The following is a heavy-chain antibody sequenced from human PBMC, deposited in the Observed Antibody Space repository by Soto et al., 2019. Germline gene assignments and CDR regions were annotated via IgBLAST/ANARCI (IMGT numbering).Heavy chain of an antibody. CDR1: GFTFSSYA. D-gene: IGHD3-22*01. CDR2: ISGSGGST. CDR3: AKEGYYDSSGYVLDY. V-gene: IGHV3-23*01. Sequence: GGSLRLSCAASGFTFSSYAMSWVRQAPGKGLEWVSAISGSGGSTYYADSVRGRFTISRDNSKNTLYLQMNSLRAEDTAVYYCAKEGYYDSSGYVLDYWGQGTLVTVSS. J-gene: IGHJ4*02.